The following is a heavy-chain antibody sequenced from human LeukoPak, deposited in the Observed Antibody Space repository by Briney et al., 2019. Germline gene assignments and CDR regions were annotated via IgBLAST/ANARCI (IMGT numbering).Heavy chain of an antibody. J-gene: IGHJ4*02. Sequence: SETLSLTCTVSGGSISSSSYYWGWVRQPSGKGLEWIGNIFYSGSTYYSPSLKSRVTISVDTSMNQFSLKLSSVTAADTAVYYCARLPTMVRGVIPYWGQGTLVIVSS. D-gene: IGHD3-10*01. CDR2: IFYSGST. CDR1: GGSISSSSYY. CDR3: ARLPTMVRGVIPY. V-gene: IGHV4-39*07.